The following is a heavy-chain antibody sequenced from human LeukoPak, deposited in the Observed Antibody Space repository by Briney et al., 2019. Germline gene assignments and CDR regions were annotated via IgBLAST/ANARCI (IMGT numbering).Heavy chain of an antibody. CDR3: ARDFGNYSKSPYYYYMDV. CDR2: IYSGGST. J-gene: IGHJ6*03. D-gene: IGHD4-11*01. CDR1: GFTVSSNY. Sequence: GGSLRLSRAASGFTVSSNYMSWVRQAPWKGLEWVSVIYSGGSTYYADSVKGRFTISRDNSKNTLYLQMNSLRAEDTAVYYCARDFGNYSKSPYYYYMDVWGKGTTVTVSS. V-gene: IGHV3-53*01.